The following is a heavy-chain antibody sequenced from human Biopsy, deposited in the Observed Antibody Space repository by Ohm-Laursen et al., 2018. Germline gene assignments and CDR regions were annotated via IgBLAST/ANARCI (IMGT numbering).Heavy chain of an antibody. CDR1: GDSISSYY. J-gene: IGHJ2*01. V-gene: IGHV4-59*01. CDR3: ARDRGYYSDRTVPGYFDL. CDR2: VYYTGST. Sequence: TLSLTCTVSGDSISSYYWSWIRQPPGKGLEWIGSVYYTGSTDYNPFLQSRVTISVDTSKNHFSLRLRSVTPADTAIYCARDRGYYSDRTVPGYFDLWGRGTLVTVSS. D-gene: IGHD3-22*01.